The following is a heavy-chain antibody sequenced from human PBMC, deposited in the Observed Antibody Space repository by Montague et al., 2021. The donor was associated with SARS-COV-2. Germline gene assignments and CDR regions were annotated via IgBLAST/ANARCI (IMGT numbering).Heavy chain of an antibody. CDR3: ARTYVPGAFDI. Sequence: PAVVKPTQTLTLTCTFSGFSLSTSAMCVRWTRQPPGKALKRLARIAWDDDKFYSTSLKTRLTISKDTSKNQMVLTMTNMDPVVTATYYCARTYVPGAFDIWGQGTMVTVSS. J-gene: IGHJ3*02. D-gene: IGHD1-14*01. CDR1: GFSLSTSAMC. CDR2: IAWDDDK. V-gene: IGHV2-70*17.